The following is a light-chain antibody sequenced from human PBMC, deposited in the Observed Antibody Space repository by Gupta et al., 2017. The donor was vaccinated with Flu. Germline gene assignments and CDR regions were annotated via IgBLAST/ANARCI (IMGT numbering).Light chain of an antibody. J-gene: IGKJ3*01. CDR2: WAS. V-gene: IGKV4-1*01. CDR3: QQYYGAPT. Sequence: DIVMTQSPDSLVVSLGERATINCKSSQSVLYSSNNKNYLAWYQQRPGQPPKLLIYWASTRESGVPDRFSGSGSGTDFTLTISSLQAEDVAVYYCQQYYGAPTFGPGTRVEIK. CDR1: QSVLYSSNNKNY.